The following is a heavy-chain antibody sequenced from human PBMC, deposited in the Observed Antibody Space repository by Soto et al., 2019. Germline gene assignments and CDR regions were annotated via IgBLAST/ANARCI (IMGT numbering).Heavy chain of an antibody. Sequence: QVQLVQSGGGVVQPGGSLRLSCAASGFSFNNYGMHLVRQARGKGLELVAVVWYDGNNKYYADSVKGRFTISRDNSKNTLNLPKTSLRIEDTSVYYCARDAQPTHYCSETSCHLEHWGQGTLVTVSS. CDR3: ARDAQPTHYCSETSCHLEH. CDR2: VWYDGNNK. J-gene: IGHJ5*02. D-gene: IGHD2-2*01. CDR1: GFSFNNYG. V-gene: IGHV3-33*01.